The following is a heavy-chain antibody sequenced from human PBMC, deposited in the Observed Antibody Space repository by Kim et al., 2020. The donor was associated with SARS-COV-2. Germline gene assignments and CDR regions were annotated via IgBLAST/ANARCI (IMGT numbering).Heavy chain of an antibody. CDR3: ARLLRDSNVVVTAQPSYYYGMDV. Sequence: GGSLRLSCAASGFTFSDYYMSWIRQAPGKGLEWVSYISSSSSYTNYADSVKGRFTISRDNAKNSLYLQMNSLRAEDTAVYYCARLLRDSNVVVTAQPSYYYGMDVWGQGTTVTVSS. CDR2: ISSSSSYT. V-gene: IGHV3-11*06. CDR1: GFTFSDYY. J-gene: IGHJ6*02. D-gene: IGHD2-21*02.